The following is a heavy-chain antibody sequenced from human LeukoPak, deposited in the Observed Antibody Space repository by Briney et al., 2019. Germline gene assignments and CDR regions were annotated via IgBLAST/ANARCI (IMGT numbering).Heavy chain of an antibody. V-gene: IGHV3-23*01. D-gene: IGHD2-21*02. CDR3: AARLPLYGMDV. CDR1: GFTFSSYA. J-gene: IGHJ6*02. Sequence: GGSLRLSCAASGFTFSSYAMSWVRQAPGKGLEWVALFGTRHTHIFYADSVEGRFAISRDNSKNTVYLQMNSLRVEDAAVYYCAARLPLYGMDVWGQGTTVTVSS. CDR2: FGTRHTHI.